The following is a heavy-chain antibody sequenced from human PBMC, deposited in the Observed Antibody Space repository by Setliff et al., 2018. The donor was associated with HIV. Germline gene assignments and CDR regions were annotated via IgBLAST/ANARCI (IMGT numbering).Heavy chain of an antibody. CDR2: ISDGGGGT. J-gene: IGHJ4*02. CDR1: GFTFNNYA. D-gene: IGHD3-10*01. V-gene: IGHV3-23*01. CDR3: ARGNTMVTDFDY. Sequence: GGSLRLSCAASGFTFNNYAMIWVRQAPGKGLEWVSAISDGGGGTDYADSVKGRFTISRDNSRNTLYLQMNSLRAEDTAVYYCARGNTMVTDFDYWGQGTLVTVSS.